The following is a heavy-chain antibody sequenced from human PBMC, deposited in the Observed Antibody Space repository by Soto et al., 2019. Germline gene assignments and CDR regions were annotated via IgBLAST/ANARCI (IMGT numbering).Heavy chain of an antibody. V-gene: IGHV1-18*01. J-gene: IGHJ6*02. D-gene: IGHD2-15*01. CDR1: GYTFTSYG. CDR2: ISAYNGNK. Sequence: ASVKVSCKASGYTFTSYGISWVRQAPGQGLEWKGWISAYNGNKNYAQMLQGRVTMTTDTSTSTAYMEQRNLRSDDTAVYYCARHPGGRGYYYGMDVWGQGTTVTVSS. CDR3: ARHPGGRGYYYGMDV.